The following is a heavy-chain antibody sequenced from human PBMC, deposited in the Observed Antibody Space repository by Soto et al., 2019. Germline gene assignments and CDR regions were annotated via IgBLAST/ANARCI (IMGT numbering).Heavy chain of an antibody. CDR3: AREYTYGSNFFDC. D-gene: IGHD5-18*01. Sequence: QVQLQESGPGLVKPSQTLSLSCTVSGGSISSAAYYWSWIRQHPGKGLEWIGYISHSGSTYYTPSLKSLVIISADTSKIQFSLNLTSVTAADTAVYYCAREYTYGSNFFDCWGQGALVTVSS. V-gene: IGHV4-31*01. CDR2: ISHSGST. J-gene: IGHJ4*02. CDR1: GGSISSAAYY.